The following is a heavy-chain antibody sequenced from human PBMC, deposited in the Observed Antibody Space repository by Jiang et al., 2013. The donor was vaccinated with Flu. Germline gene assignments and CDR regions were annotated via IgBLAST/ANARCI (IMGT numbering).Heavy chain of an antibody. V-gene: IGHV1-46*01. CDR3: ARDPGGSGYYSLDY. D-gene: IGHD3-3*01. CDR2: INPSGGST. Sequence: GIINPSGGSTSYAQKFQGRVTMNQGYTSTSTVYMELSSLRSEDTAVYYCARDPGGSGYYSLDYWGQGTLVTVSS. J-gene: IGHJ4*02.